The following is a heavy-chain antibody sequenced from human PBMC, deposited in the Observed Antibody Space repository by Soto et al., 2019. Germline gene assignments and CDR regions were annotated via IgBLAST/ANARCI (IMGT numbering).Heavy chain of an antibody. CDR3: ARDGYSSGWYAGHYYYYGMDV. D-gene: IGHD6-19*01. V-gene: IGHV3-33*01. CDR1: GFTFSSYG. J-gene: IGHJ6*02. Sequence: LRLSCAASGFTFSSYGMHWVRQAPGKGLEWVAVIWYDGSNKYYADSVKGRFTISRDNSKNTLYLQMNSLRAEDTAVYYCARDGYSSGWYAGHYYYYGMDVWGQGTTVTVSS. CDR2: IWYDGSNK.